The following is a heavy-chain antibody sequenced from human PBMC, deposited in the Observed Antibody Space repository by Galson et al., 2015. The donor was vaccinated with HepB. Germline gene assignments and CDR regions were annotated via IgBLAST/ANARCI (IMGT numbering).Heavy chain of an antibody. CDR2: ISSSSSTI. Sequence: SLRLSCAASGFTFSSYSMNWVRQAPGKGLEWVSYISSSSSTIYYADSVKGRFTISRDNAKNSLYLQMNSLRAEDTAVYYCAKARATNSSSWYFDLWGRGTLVTVSS. D-gene: IGHD6-6*01. J-gene: IGHJ2*01. CDR3: AKARATNSSSWYFDL. CDR1: GFTFSSYS. V-gene: IGHV3-48*01.